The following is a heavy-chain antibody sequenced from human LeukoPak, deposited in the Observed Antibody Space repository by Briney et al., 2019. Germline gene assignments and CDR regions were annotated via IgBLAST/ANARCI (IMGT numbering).Heavy chain of an antibody. J-gene: IGHJ4*02. Sequence: SETLSLTCTVSGGSISSGGYYWSWIRQHPGKGLEWIGYIYYIGSTYYNPSLKSRVTISVDTSKNQFSLKLSSVTAADTAVYYCARFGTRRYYFDYWGQGTLVTVSS. CDR2: IYYIGST. CDR3: ARFGTRRYYFDY. D-gene: IGHD1-14*01. V-gene: IGHV4-31*03. CDR1: GGSISSGGYY.